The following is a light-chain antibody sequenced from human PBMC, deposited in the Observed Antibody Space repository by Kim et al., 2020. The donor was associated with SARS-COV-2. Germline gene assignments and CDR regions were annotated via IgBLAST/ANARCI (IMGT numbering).Light chain of an antibody. CDR2: GKN. V-gene: IGLV3-19*01. Sequence: SELTQDPAVSVALGQTVRITCQGDSLRSYYATWYQQKPGQAPILVIYGKNNRPSGIPDRFSGSSSGNTASLTITGTQAGNEADYYCNSRDSNDNVVFGG. J-gene: IGLJ2*01. CDR3: NSRDSNDNVV. CDR1: SLRSYY.